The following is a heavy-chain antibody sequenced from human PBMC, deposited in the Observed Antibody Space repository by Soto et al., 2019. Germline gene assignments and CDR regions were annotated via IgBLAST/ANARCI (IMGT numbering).Heavy chain of an antibody. CDR1: GFSFGSYA. J-gene: IGHJ4*02. Sequence: GGSLRLSCAASGFSFGSYALSWVRQAPGKGLEWVSTISGSDGKTFYADSVKGRFSIPRDTSQSTLYLQMNSLRPDDTAMYYCARWSYLDYWGQGTRVTVSS. D-gene: IGHD3-3*01. CDR3: ARWSYLDY. V-gene: IGHV3-23*01. CDR2: ISGSDGKT.